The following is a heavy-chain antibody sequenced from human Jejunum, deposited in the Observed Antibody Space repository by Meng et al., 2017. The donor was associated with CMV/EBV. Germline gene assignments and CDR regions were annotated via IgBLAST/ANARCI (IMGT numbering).Heavy chain of an antibody. J-gene: IGHJ4*02. D-gene: IGHD4-17*01. V-gene: IGHV4-4*07. CDR2: IHPRGNT. Sequence: QVQLQESGPGLVKPSETLSLTCTVSGTSISNYCWSWIRQTAEKGLEWIGRIHPRGNTDDNPSLKGRAVMSLDTSKNQLSLKLRSVTAADTAMYYCARECYGDQERASDYWGQGTLVTVSS. CDR3: ARECYGDQERASDY. CDR1: GTSISNYC.